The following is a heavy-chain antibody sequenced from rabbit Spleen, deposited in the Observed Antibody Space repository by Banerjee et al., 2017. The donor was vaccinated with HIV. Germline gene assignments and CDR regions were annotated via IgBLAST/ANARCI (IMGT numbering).Heavy chain of an antibody. CDR1: GFSFSDRDV. CDR3: ARDLVGVIGWNFNL. CDR2: INTATGKA. V-gene: IGHV1S45*01. J-gene: IGHJ4*01. D-gene: IGHD1-1*01. Sequence: QEQLVESGGGLVKPEGSLTLTCKASGFSFSDRDVMCWVRQAPGKGLEWIACINTATGKAVYASWAKGRFTISKTSSNTVTLQMTSLTAADTATCFCARDLVGVIGWNFNLWGPGTLVTV.